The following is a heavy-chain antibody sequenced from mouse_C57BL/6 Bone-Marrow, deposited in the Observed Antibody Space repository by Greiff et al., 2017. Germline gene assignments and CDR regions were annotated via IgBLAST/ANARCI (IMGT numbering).Heavy chain of an antibody. J-gene: IGHJ1*03. Sequence: EVKLMESGPGLVKPSQSLSLTCSVTGYSITSGYYWNWIRQFPGNKLEWMGYISYDGSNNYNPSLKNRISITRDTSKNQIFLKLNSVNTEDTATYYCARGFTTVVATKWYFDVWGTGTTVTVSS. V-gene: IGHV3-6*01. CDR1: GYSITSGYY. CDR2: ISYDGSN. CDR3: ARGFTTVVATKWYFDV. D-gene: IGHD1-1*01.